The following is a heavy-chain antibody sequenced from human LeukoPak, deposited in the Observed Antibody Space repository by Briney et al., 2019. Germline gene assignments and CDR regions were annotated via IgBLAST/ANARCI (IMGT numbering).Heavy chain of an antibody. CDR1: GYSFTGYW. Sequence: GESLKISCKGSGYSFTGYWIGWVRQMPGKGLEWMGIIYPGDSDTRYSPSFQGQVTISADKSISTAYLQWSSLKASDTAMYYCARNEVYYGSGSYYYGMDVWGQGTTVTASS. CDR3: ARNEVYYGSGSYYYGMDV. J-gene: IGHJ6*02. V-gene: IGHV5-51*01. CDR2: IYPGDSDT. D-gene: IGHD3-10*01.